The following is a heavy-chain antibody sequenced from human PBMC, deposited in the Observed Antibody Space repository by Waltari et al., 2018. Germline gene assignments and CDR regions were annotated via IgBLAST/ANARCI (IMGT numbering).Heavy chain of an antibody. CDR3: ARGWEPKGAARRIYYYYYYMDV. CDR1: GYTFTSYD. CDR2: MNPNSGNT. D-gene: IGHD6-6*01. Sequence: QVQLVQSGAEVKKPGASVKVSCKASGYTFTSYDINWVRQATGKGLEWMGWMNPNSGNTGYEQKFQGRVTMTRNTSISTAYMELSSLRSEDTAVYYCARGWEPKGAARRIYYYYYYMDVWGKGTTVTVSS. V-gene: IGHV1-8*01. J-gene: IGHJ6*03.